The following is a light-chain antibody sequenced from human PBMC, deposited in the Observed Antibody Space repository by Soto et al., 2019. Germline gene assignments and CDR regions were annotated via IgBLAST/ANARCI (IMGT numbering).Light chain of an antibody. Sequence: QSALTQPASVSGSPGQSITISCTGTTSDVGRYNTVSWYQQHPGKAPNLIIYEGNKRPSGVSDRFSGSKSGNTDSLTISGLQAEDEADYHCCSYAGRSTWVFGTGTQLTVL. CDR2: EGN. CDR3: CSYAGRSTWV. CDR1: TSDVGRYNT. V-gene: IGLV2-23*01. J-gene: IGLJ1*01.